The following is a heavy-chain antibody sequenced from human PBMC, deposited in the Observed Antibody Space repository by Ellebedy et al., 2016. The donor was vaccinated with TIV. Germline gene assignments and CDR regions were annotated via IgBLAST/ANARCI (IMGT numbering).Heavy chain of an antibody. CDR1: GLTFRSYA. V-gene: IGHV3-23*01. Sequence: GGSLRLSCAASGLTFRSYALSWVRQAPGKGLEWVSGISGSGDSTDYADSVKGRFTISRDISKNTLYLQMNSLRAEDTAVYYCAKDFHYENWYFDLWGRGTLVTVSS. CDR2: ISGSGDST. J-gene: IGHJ2*01. CDR3: AKDFHYENWYFDL. D-gene: IGHD4-17*01.